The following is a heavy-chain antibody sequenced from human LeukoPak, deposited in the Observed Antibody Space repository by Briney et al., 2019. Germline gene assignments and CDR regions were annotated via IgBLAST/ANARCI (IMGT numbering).Heavy chain of an antibody. D-gene: IGHD3-10*01. J-gene: IGHJ4*02. V-gene: IGHV3-23*01. Sequence: PGGSLRLSCAASGFIFRSYAMSWVRQAPGKGLEWVSSVRGSGTNAIYADSVKGRFTISRDNSENSLYLQMNSLGAEDTAVYYCAKGASGFGELLGYFDYWGQGTLVTVSS. CDR1: GFIFRSYA. CDR3: AKGASGFGELLGYFDY. CDR2: VRGSGTNA.